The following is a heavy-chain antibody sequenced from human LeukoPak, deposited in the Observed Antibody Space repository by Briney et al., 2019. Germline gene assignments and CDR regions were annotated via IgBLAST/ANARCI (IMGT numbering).Heavy chain of an antibody. CDR1: GGSISSSSYY. CDR3: ARRLVGATPFDY. D-gene: IGHD1-26*01. V-gene: IGHV4-39*01. J-gene: IGHJ4*02. Sequence: PSETLSLTCTVSGGSISSSSYYRGWIRQPPGKGLEWIGSIYYSGSTYYNPSLKSRVTISVDTSKNQFSLKLSSVTAADTAVYYCARRLVGATPFDYWGQGTLVTVSS. CDR2: IYYSGST.